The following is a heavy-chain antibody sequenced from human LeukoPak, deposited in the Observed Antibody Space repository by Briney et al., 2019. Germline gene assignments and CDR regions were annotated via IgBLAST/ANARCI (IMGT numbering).Heavy chain of an antibody. Sequence: SETLSLTCAVYGGSFSGYYWSWIRQPPGKGLEWIGEINHSGSTNYNPSLKSRVTISVDTSKSQFSLKLSSVTAADTAVYYCARRLGRYFDWLPQPGEIFDYWGQGTLVTVSS. CDR1: GGSFSGYY. V-gene: IGHV4-34*01. J-gene: IGHJ4*02. CDR2: INHSGST. D-gene: IGHD3-9*01. CDR3: ARRLGRYFDWLPQPGEIFDY.